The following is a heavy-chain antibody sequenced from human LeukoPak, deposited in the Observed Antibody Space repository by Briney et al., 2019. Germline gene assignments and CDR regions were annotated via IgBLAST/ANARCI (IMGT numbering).Heavy chain of an antibody. Sequence: PGGSLRLSCAASGFLFSSYWMTWVRQAPGKRLEWVANIKQDESQKYYVDSVKGRFTISRDNAKRSLYLQMNSLRAEDTAMYYCARVGPPAASDYWGQGTLVTVSS. V-gene: IGHV3-7*01. CDR3: ARVGPPAASDY. CDR2: IKQDESQK. D-gene: IGHD2-2*01. J-gene: IGHJ4*02. CDR1: GFLFSSYW.